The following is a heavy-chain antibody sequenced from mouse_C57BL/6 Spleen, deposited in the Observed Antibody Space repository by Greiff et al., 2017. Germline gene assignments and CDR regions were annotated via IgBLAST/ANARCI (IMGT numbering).Heavy chain of an antibody. D-gene: IGHD1-1*01. CDR3: ARLYYGSSYYAMDY. Sequence: QVQLKQPGAELVKPGASVKMSCKASGYTFTSYWITWVKQRPGQGLEWIGDIYPGSGSTNYNEKFKSKATLTVDTSSSTAYMQLSSLTSEDSAVYYCARLYYGSSYYAMDYWGQGTSVTVSS. CDR2: IYPGSGST. J-gene: IGHJ4*01. CDR1: GYTFTSYW. V-gene: IGHV1-55*01.